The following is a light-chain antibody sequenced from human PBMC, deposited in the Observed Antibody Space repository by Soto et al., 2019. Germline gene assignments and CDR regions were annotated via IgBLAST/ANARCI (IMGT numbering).Light chain of an antibody. J-gene: IGKJ1*01. Sequence: IVLSQSPGTLSLSPGEGSALSCWASQTVSSQYLAWYQTRPGQAPRLRIYGASSRATGITDRFSVREAWTDFTLTISRLQPEDFSVYYGQQYGSSPRTFGQGTKVDIK. CDR2: GAS. V-gene: IGKV3-20*01. CDR1: QTVSSQY. CDR3: QQYGSSPRT.